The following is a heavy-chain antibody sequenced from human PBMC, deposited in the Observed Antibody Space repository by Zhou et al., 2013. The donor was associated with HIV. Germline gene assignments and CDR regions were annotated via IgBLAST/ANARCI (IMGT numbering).Heavy chain of an antibody. V-gene: IGHV1-69*15. J-gene: IGHJ6*02. CDR2: IIPISGTA. D-gene: IGHD3-10*01. CDR1: GGSFINYA. Sequence: QVQVVQSGAEVKKPGSSVKVSCKASGGSFINYAVSWVRQAPGQGLEWMGKIIPISGTANYAQKFQGRVTINADESTSTAYMDLSSLRSEDTAVYYCARDNGSGSHYYGMDVWGQGDHGHRLL. CDR3: ARDNGSGSHYYGMDV.